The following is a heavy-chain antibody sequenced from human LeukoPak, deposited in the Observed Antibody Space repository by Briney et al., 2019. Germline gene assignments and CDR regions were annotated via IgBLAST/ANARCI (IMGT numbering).Heavy chain of an antibody. V-gene: IGHV3-NL1*01. D-gene: IGHD6-19*01. CDR3: ARELKTSGFDP. CDR2: IYSGGNT. Sequence: SGGSLRLSCAASGFTFSSYGMHWVRQAPGKGLEWASIIYSGGNTYYADSVKGRFTISRDNARNSLYLQMDSLRAEDTAVYYCARELKTSGFDPWGQGTLVTVSS. CDR1: GFTFSSYG. J-gene: IGHJ5*02.